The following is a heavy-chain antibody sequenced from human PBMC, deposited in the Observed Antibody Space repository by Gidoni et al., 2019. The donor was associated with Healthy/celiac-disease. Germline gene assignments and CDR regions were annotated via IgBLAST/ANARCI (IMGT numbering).Heavy chain of an antibody. V-gene: IGHV3-15*01. CDR1: GFTFSNAW. CDR2: IKSKTDGGTT. D-gene: IGHD6-19*01. CDR3: TTPVQWLVLHYYGMDV. J-gene: IGHJ6*02. Sequence: EVQLVESGGGLVKPGGSLRLSCAASGFTFSNAWMSWVRQAPGKGLEWVGRIKSKTDGGTTDYAAPVKGRFTISRDDSKNTLYLQMNSLKTEDTAVYYCTTPVQWLVLHYYGMDVWGQGTTVTVSS.